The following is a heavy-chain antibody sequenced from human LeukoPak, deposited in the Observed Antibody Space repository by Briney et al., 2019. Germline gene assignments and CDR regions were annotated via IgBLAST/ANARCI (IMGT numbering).Heavy chain of an antibody. CDR2: ISGSGGST. Sequence: GGSLRLSCAASGFTFSSYSMNWVRQAPGKGLEWVSAISGSGGSTYYADSVKGRFTISRDNSKNTLYLQMNSLRAEDTAVYYCAKDVVVVPYYYYYYGMDVWGQGTTVTVSS. CDR1: GFTFSSYS. J-gene: IGHJ6*02. D-gene: IGHD2-15*01. V-gene: IGHV3-23*01. CDR3: AKDVVVVPYYYYYYGMDV.